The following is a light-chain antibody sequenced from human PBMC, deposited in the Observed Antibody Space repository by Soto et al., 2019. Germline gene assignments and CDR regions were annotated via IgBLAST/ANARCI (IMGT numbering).Light chain of an antibody. CDR3: AAWNDSLNGSYV. V-gene: IGLV1-44*01. Sequence: QSVLTQPPSASGTPGQGVTISCSGSSSNIGSNTVNWYQQLPGTAPKLLICSNNQRPSGVPDRFSGSKSGASASLAISGLQSEDEADYYCAAWNDSLNGSYVFGTGTKVPVL. CDR2: SNN. CDR1: SSNIGSNT. J-gene: IGLJ1*01.